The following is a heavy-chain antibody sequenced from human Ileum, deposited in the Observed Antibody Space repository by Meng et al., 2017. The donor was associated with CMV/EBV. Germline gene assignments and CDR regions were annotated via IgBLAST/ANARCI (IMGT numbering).Heavy chain of an antibody. CDR2: IYADGST. J-gene: IGHJ4*02. CDR3: ARTVGYTYGLGN. V-gene: IGHV3-66*01. CDR1: GFTVSSNY. D-gene: IGHD5-18*01. Sequence: VRLVESGGGVVQPGGSLRLSCAASGFTVSSNYMSWVRQAPGKGLEWVSHIYADGSTYYADSVKGRFTISRDNPKNTLYLQMNTLRAEDTAVFYCARTVGYTYGLGNWGQGTLVTVSS.